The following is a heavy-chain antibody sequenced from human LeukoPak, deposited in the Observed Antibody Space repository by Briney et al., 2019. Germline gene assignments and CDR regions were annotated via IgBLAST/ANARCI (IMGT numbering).Heavy chain of an antibody. Sequence: SETLSLTSAVYGGSFSGYYWSWIRQPPGKGLEWIGEINHSGSTNYNPSLKSRVTISVDTSKNQFSLKLSSVTAADTAVYYCARGRIQPWSHLNWFDPWGQGTLVTVSS. J-gene: IGHJ5*02. CDR1: GGSFSGYY. D-gene: IGHD5-18*01. CDR2: INHSGST. V-gene: IGHV4-34*01. CDR3: ARGRIQPWSHLNWFDP.